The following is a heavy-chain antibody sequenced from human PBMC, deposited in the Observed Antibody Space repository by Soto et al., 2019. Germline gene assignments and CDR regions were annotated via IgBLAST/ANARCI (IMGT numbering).Heavy chain of an antibody. J-gene: IGHJ4*02. CDR1: GGTFSSYS. V-gene: IGHV1-69*01. CDR2: FVPLVGTA. CDR3: AIGSTYSGEFEF. Sequence: QVQLVQSGAEVKKPGSSVKVSCKASGGTFSSYSITWVRQAPGQGLEWMGGFVPLVGTANCAQKFQGRLTITAGESASTAYMDLSSLRSDDTAIYYCAIGSTYSGEFEFWGQGSLVTVSS. D-gene: IGHD1-26*01.